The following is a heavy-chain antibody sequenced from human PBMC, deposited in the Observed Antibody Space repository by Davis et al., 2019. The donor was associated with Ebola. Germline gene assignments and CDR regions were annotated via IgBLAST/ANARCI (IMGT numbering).Heavy chain of an antibody. CDR2: ISGSGGST. CDR3: AKEKVSGSSYYLDY. J-gene: IGHJ4*02. D-gene: IGHD6-19*01. Sequence: GESLKISCAASGFTFSSYAMSWVRQAPGKGLEWVSAISGSGGSTYYADSVKGRFTISRDNSKNTLFLQMNSLRDEDTAVYYCAKEKVSGSSYYLDYWGQGTLVTVSS. V-gene: IGHV3-23*01. CDR1: GFTFSSYA.